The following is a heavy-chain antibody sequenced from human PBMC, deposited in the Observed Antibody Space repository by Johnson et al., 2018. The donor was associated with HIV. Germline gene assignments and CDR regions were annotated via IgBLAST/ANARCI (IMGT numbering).Heavy chain of an antibody. CDR3: ARGTYYYDLSGYLTRPRAFDM. V-gene: IGHV3-20*04. J-gene: IGHJ3*02. D-gene: IGHD3-22*01. CDR1: GFTFDDYG. CDR2: INLDGGGP. Sequence: VQLVESGGGVVRPGESLRLSCAASGFTFDDYGMTWVRQASGKGLEWVSGINLDGGGPGYADPLKGRLTFSRDNAKNSLYLEMNSLRDEGTALYYCARGTYYYDLSGYLTRPRAFDMWGQGTLVTVSS.